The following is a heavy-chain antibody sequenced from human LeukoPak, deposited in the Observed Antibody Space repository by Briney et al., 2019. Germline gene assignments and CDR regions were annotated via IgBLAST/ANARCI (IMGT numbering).Heavy chain of an antibody. J-gene: IGHJ4*02. V-gene: IGHV4-34*01. Sequence: PSETLSLTCAVYGGSFSGCYWSWIRQPPGKGLEWIGEINHSGSTNYNPSLKSRVTISVDTSKNQFSLKLSSVTAADTAVYYCARGGDTPFDYWGQGTLVTVSS. CDR3: ARGGDTPFDY. CDR1: GGSFSGCY. CDR2: INHSGST. D-gene: IGHD5-18*01.